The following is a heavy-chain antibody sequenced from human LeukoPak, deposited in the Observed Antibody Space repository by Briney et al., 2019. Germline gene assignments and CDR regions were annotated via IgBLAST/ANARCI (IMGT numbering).Heavy chain of an antibody. Sequence: SETLSLTCAVYGGSFSGYYWSWIRPPPGKGLEWIGEINHSGSTNYNPSLKSRVTISVDTSKNQFSLKLSSVTAADTAVYYCARGGYCSSTGCYGGWSYYYGMDVWGQGTTVTVSS. D-gene: IGHD2-2*01. V-gene: IGHV4-34*01. CDR2: INHSGST. J-gene: IGHJ6*02. CDR3: ARGGYCSSTGCYGGWSYYYGMDV. CDR1: GGSFSGYY.